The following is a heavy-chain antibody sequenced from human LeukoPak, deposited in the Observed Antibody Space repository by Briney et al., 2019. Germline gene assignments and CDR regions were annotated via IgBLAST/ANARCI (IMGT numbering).Heavy chain of an antibody. Sequence: PGGSLRLSCAASGFTFSDYYMSWIRQAPGKGLEWVSYISSSSSYTNYADSVKGRFTISRDNAKNSLYLQMNSLRAEDTAVYYCASIGGYSSGWYYHGYWGQGTLVTVPS. CDR3: ASIGGYSSGWYYHGY. CDR2: ISSSSSYT. D-gene: IGHD6-19*01. V-gene: IGHV3-11*06. CDR1: GFTFSDYY. J-gene: IGHJ4*02.